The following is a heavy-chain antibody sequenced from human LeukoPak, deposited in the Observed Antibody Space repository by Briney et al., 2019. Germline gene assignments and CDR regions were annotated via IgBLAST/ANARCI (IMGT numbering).Heavy chain of an antibody. CDR1: GYTFTSYD. Sequence: ASVKVSCKASGYTFTSYDINWVRQATGQGLEWMGWMNPNSGNTGYAQKFQGRVTMTRNTSISTAYMELSSLRSEDTAVYYCARGRDCSSTSCYRAYWYFDLWGRGTLVTVSS. CDR2: MNPNSGNT. V-gene: IGHV1-8*02. J-gene: IGHJ2*01. CDR3: ARGRDCSSTSCYRAYWYFDL. D-gene: IGHD2-2*01.